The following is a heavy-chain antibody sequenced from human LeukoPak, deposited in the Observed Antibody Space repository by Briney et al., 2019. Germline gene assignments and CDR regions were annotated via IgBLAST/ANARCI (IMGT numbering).Heavy chain of an antibody. D-gene: IGHD4-11*01. CDR3: ARHSRPYRVGNYFDY. J-gene: IGHJ4*02. V-gene: IGHV4-39*01. Sequence: PSETLSLTCTVSGGSISSSSYYWGWIRQPPGKGLEWIGSIYYSGSTYYNPSLKSRVTISVDTSKNQFSLKLSSVTAADTAVYYCARHSRPYRVGNYFDYWGQGTLVTVSS. CDR2: IYYSGST. CDR1: GGSISSSSYY.